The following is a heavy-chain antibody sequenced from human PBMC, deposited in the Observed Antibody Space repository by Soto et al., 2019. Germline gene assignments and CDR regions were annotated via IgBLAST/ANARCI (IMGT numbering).Heavy chain of an antibody. CDR1: GYSFTSYW. CDR3: ARERAPSSYYYGMDV. V-gene: IGHV5-51*01. CDR2: IYPGDSDT. J-gene: IGHJ6*02. Sequence: PGESLKISCKASGYSFTSYWIGWVRQMPGKGLEWMGIIYPGDSDTRYSPSFQGQVTISADKSISTAYLQWSSLKASDTAMYYCARERAPSSYYYGMDVWGQGTTVTVSS.